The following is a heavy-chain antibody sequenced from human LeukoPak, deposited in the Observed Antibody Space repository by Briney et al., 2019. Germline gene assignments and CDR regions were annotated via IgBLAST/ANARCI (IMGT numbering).Heavy chain of an antibody. J-gene: IGHJ5*02. Sequence: GGSLRLSCAASGFTLSSYWMTWVRQAPGEALEWVAKVKQDGSEKYYVDSVKGRFSISRDNAKNSLFLQMSSLRAEDTAVYYCARDRSPCSGGRCYSYNWFDPWGQGTLVTVYS. V-gene: IGHV3-7*04. CDR2: VKQDGSEK. D-gene: IGHD2-15*01. CDR3: ARDRSPCSGGRCYSYNWFDP. CDR1: GFTLSSYW.